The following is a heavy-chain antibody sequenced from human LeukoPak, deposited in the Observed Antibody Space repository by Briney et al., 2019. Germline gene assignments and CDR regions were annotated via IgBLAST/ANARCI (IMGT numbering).Heavy chain of an antibody. V-gene: IGHV4-31*03. J-gene: IGHJ4*02. CDR1: VGSISSGGYY. CDR2: IYHRGST. Sequence: SETLSLTCTVSVGSISSGGYYGSWIRQHPGKGLERIGYIYHRGSTYYNPSLKIRVTISVDKSKNQFSLKLNSVTAADTAVYYCARVSGSYSRGLDYWGQGTLVTVSS. CDR3: ARVSGSYSRGLDY. D-gene: IGHD1-26*01.